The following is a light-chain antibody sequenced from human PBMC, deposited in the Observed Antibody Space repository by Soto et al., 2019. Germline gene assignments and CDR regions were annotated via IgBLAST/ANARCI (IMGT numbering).Light chain of an antibody. CDR1: PPISNW. Sequence: DIQMTQSPSSVSASVGDRVTITCRASPPISNWLAWYQQKPVKAPKLLIYGESTLLSGVPSRFSGSRSGTEFTPTISSVQPEDFAIYDGQQDSSFRPITVGHGTLLEIK. CDR3: QQDSSFRPIT. J-gene: IGKJ5*01. CDR2: GES. V-gene: IGKV1-12*01.